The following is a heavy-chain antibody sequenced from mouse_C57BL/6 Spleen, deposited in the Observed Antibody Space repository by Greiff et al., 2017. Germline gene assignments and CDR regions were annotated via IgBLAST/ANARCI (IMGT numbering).Heavy chain of an antibody. CDR3: ARSAGNSSYWYFDV. CDR2: IDPSDSYT. J-gene: IGHJ1*03. CDR1: GYTFTSYW. V-gene: IGHV1-50*01. D-gene: IGHD1-1*01. Sequence: QVQLQQPGAELVKPGASVKLSCKASGYTFTSYWMQWVKQRPGQGLEWIGEIDPSDSYTNYNQKFKGKATLTVDTSSSTAYMQLSSLTSEDSAVYYCARSAGNSSYWYFDVWGTGTTVTVSS.